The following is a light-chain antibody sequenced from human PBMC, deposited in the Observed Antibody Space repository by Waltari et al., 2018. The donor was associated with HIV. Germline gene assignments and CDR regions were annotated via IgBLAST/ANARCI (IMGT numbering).Light chain of an antibody. J-gene: IGLJ3*02. CDR3: SSYTSSSTRG. CDR1: RSDVGGYNY. Sequence: QSALTQPASVSGSPGQSITISCTGTRSDVGGYNYVSWYQQHPGKAPKLMIYDVSNRPSGVSNRFSGSKSGNTASLTISGLQAEDEADYYCSSYTSSSTRGFGGGTKLTVL. CDR2: DVS. V-gene: IGLV2-14*03.